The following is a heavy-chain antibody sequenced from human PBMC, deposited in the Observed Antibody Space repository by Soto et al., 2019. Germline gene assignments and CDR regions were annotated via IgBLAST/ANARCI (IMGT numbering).Heavy chain of an antibody. CDR3: ARSRITGSTWTFDY. V-gene: IGHV5-51*01. CDR2: INPGDSDT. Sequence: PGESLKISCKGSGYSFTNYWIGWVRQMPGKGLEWMGIINPGDSDTRYSPSFQGQVTISVDKSISTAYLQWRSLKASDSGMYYCARSRITGSTWTFDYWGQETLVTVSS. D-gene: IGHD1-20*01. CDR1: GYSFTNYW. J-gene: IGHJ4*02.